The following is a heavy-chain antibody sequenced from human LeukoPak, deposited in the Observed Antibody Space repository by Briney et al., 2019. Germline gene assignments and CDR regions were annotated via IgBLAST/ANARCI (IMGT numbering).Heavy chain of an antibody. CDR3: ATPAVGGYYYEVPFDY. Sequence: GGSLRLSCAASGFTFSSYAMHWVRQAPGEGLEWVAVISYDGSNKYYADSVKGRFTISRDNSKNTLYLQMNSLRAEDTAVYYCATPAVGGYYYEVPFDYWGQGTLVTVSS. J-gene: IGHJ4*02. D-gene: IGHD3-22*01. CDR1: GFTFSSYA. V-gene: IGHV3-30-3*01. CDR2: ISYDGSNK.